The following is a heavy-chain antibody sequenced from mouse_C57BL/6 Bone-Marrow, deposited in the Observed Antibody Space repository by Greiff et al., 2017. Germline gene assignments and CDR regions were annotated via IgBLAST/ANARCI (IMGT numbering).Heavy chain of an antibody. J-gene: IGHJ3*01. CDR3: ARDFSEGFAY. Sequence: QVQLKESGPGLVQPSQSLSITCTVSGFSLTSYGVHWVRQSPGKGLEWLGVIWSGGSTDYNAAFISRLSISKDNSKSQVFFKMNSLQADDTAIYYCARDFSEGFAYWGQGTLVTVSA. V-gene: IGHV2-2*01. CDR2: IWSGGST. CDR1: GFSLTSYG.